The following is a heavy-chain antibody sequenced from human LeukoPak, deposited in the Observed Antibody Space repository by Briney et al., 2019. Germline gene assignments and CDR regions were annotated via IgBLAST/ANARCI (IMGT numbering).Heavy chain of an antibody. CDR1: GGSISSSSDY. Sequence: SETLSLTCTVSGGSISSSSDYWGWIRQAPGKGLEWIGSIYYHENTYYNSSLKSRVTISVDTSKNQFSLKLSSVTAADTAVYYCARDRVVVANWYFDLWGRGTLVTVSS. D-gene: IGHD2-15*01. J-gene: IGHJ2*01. CDR2: IYYHENT. CDR3: ARDRVVVANWYFDL. V-gene: IGHV4-39*07.